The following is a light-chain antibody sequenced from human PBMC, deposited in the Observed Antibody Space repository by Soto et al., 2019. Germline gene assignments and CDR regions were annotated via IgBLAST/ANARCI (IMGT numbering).Light chain of an antibody. CDR3: QQRSNWLT. CDR1: QSVSSSH. V-gene: IGKV3D-20*02. CDR2: SAS. Sequence: PGTLSLSPGERATLSCRASQSVSSSHLAWYQQKPGQAPRLLIYSASNRATGIPARFSGSGSGTDFTLTISSLEPEDFAVYYCQQRSNWLTFGGGTKVDIK. J-gene: IGKJ4*01.